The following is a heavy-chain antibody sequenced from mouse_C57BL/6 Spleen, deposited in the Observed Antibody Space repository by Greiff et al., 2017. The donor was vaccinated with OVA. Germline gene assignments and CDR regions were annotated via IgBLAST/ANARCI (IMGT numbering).Heavy chain of an antibody. D-gene: IGHD1-1*01. Sequence: EVQLQQSGAELVRPGASVKLSWTASGFNIKDDYMHWVKQRPEQGLEWIGWIDPENGDTEYASKLQGKATITADTASNKAYLQLSSLPSEDTAVYYCTTWDYYGSSYRGYFDVWGTGTTVTVSS. V-gene: IGHV14-4*01. CDR3: TTWDYYGSSYRGYFDV. J-gene: IGHJ1*03. CDR1: GFNIKDDY. CDR2: IDPENGDT.